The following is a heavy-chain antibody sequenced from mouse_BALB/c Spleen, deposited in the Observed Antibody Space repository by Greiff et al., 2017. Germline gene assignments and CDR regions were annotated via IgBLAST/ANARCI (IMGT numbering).Heavy chain of an antibody. CDR2: ISNGGGST. CDR3: ARNRASTSAMDY. D-gene: IGHD3-1*01. J-gene: IGHJ4*01. V-gene: IGHV5-12-2*01. Sequence: DVKLVESGGGLVQPGGSLKLSCAASGFTFSSYTMSWVRQTPEKRLEWVAYISNGGGSTYYPDTVKGRFTISRDNAKNTLYLQMSSLKSEDTAMYYSARNRASTSAMDYWGQGTSVTVSS. CDR1: GFTFSSYT.